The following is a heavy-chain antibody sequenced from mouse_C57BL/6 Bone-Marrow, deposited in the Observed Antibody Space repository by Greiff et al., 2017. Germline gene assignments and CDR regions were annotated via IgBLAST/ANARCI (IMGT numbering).Heavy chain of an antibody. D-gene: IGHD1-1*01. CDR1: GFTFSDYY. CDR2: ISNGGGST. J-gene: IGHJ4*01. V-gene: IGHV5-12*01. Sequence: EVKLMESGGGLVQPGGSLKLSCAASGFTFSDYYMYWVRQTPEKRLEWVAYISNGGGSTYYPDTVKGRFTISRDNAKNTLYLQMSRLKSEDTAMYYCARHGGNYYGSSPYAMNYWGQGTSVTVSS. CDR3: ARHGGNYYGSSPYAMNY.